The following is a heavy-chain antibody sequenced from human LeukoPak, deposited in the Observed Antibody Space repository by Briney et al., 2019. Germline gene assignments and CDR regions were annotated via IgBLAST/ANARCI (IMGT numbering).Heavy chain of an antibody. CDR1: GLNFSVYY. J-gene: IGHJ4*02. CDR3: VAGVALDY. D-gene: IGHD3-3*01. V-gene: IGHV3-11*01. CDR2: ISKTGTSI. Sequence: GGSLRLSCTASGLNFSVYYMTWIRQDPGNGLGAPGNGLEWLSHISKTGTSIYYADSVRGRFTISRDNAKNSLYLHMNSLRAEDTAVYYCVAGVALDYWGQGALVTVSS.